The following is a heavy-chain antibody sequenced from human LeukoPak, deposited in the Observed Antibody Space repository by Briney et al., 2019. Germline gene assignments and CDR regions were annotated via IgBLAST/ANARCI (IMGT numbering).Heavy chain of an antibody. CDR2: IYPSGST. D-gene: IGHD1-1*01. CDR1: GGSISSSSYY. Sequence: SETLSLTCTVSGGSISSSSYYWGWIRQPPGKGLEWIGRIYPSGSTNYNPSLESRVTMSIDTSRNQFSLRLSSVTAADTAVYYCATWRTAKTGFDYWGQGTLVTVSS. V-gene: IGHV4-39*01. J-gene: IGHJ4*02. CDR3: ATWRTAKTGFDY.